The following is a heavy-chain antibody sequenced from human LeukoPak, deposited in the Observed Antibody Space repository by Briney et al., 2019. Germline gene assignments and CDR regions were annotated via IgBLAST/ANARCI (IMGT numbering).Heavy chain of an antibody. CDR3: ARGDWLVGPNNNWFDP. J-gene: IGHJ5*02. V-gene: IGHV4-61*02. Sequence: SETLSLTCTVSGGSITSGSYYWSWIRQPAGKGLEWIGRIYTSGSTNYNPSLKSRVTISVDTSKNQFSLKLSSVTAADTAVYYSARGDWLVGPNNNWFDPWGQGTLVIVSS. D-gene: IGHD1-26*01. CDR1: GGSITSGSYY. CDR2: IYTSGST.